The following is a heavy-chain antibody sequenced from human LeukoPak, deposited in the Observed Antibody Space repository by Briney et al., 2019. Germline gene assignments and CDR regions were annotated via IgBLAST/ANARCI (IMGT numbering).Heavy chain of an antibody. J-gene: IGHJ6*03. CDR2: INHSGST. D-gene: IGHD6-13*01. Sequence: SETLSLTCAVYGGSFSGYYWSWIRQPPGKGLEWIGEINHSGSTNYNPSLKSRVTISVDTSKNQFSLKLSSVTAADTAVYYCARQRQQLAPYYYYYYYMDVWGKGTTVTVSS. CDR3: ARQRQQLAPYYYYYYYMDV. CDR1: GGSFSGYY. V-gene: IGHV4-34*01.